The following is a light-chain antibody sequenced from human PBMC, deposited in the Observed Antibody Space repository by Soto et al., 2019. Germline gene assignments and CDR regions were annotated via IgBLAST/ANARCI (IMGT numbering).Light chain of an antibody. CDR2: GAS. Sequence: EIVMTQSPVTLSVSPGERATLSCRASQSVSSNLAWYQQKPGQAPRLLIYGASTRATGVPARFSGSGSGTEFTLTISSLQSKDFAVYYCQHYNNWPPWTFGQGTKVEIK. CDR1: QSVSSN. J-gene: IGKJ1*01. V-gene: IGKV3-15*01. CDR3: QHYNNWPPWT.